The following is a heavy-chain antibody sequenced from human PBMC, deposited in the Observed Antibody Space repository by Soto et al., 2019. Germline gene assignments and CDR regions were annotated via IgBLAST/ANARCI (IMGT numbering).Heavy chain of an antibody. V-gene: IGHV3-23*01. CDR1: GFTFSSYA. CDR3: ANDTQLRSDYGDSSFDP. Sequence: EVQLLESGGGLVQPGGSLRLSCAASGFTFSSYAMSWVRQAPGKGLAWVSAISGSGGSTYYADSVKGRFTISRDNSKKTLYLQMTSMRAEDTAVYYCANDTQLRSDYGDSSFDPWGQGTLVTVSS. CDR2: ISGSGGST. D-gene: IGHD4-17*01. J-gene: IGHJ5*02.